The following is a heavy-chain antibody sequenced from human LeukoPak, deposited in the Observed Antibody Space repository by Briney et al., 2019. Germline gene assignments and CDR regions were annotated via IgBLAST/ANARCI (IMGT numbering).Heavy chain of an antibody. J-gene: IGHJ3*02. D-gene: IGHD3-9*01. V-gene: IGHV1-69*10. Sequence: SVKVSCKASGGTFSSYTISWVRQAPGQGHEWMGRIIPILGIANYAQKFQGRVTITADKSTSTAYMELSSLRSEDTAVYYCARAPTRYFDWSYAFDIWGQGTMVTVSS. CDR1: GGTFSSYT. CDR2: IIPILGIA. CDR3: ARAPTRYFDWSYAFDI.